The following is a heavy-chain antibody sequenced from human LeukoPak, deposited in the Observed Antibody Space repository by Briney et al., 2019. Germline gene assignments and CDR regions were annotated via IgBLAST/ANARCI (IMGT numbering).Heavy chain of an antibody. J-gene: IGHJ4*02. D-gene: IGHD3-16*01. V-gene: IGHV4-39*07. CDR2: IYYSGST. CDR1: GGSISSSSYY. CDR3: ARGAGWLIDY. Sequence: SETLSLTCTVSGGSISSSSYYWGWIRQPPGKGLEWIGSIYYSGSTYYNPSLKSRVTISVDTSKNQFSLKLSSVTAADTAVYYCARGAGWLIDYWGQGILVTVSS.